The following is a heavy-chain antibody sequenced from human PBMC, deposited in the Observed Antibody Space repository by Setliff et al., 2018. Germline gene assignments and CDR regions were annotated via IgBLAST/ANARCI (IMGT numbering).Heavy chain of an antibody. J-gene: IGHJ4*02. CDR1: GYTFTKYG. CDR2: VSDNNGNT. V-gene: IGHV1-18*01. Sequence: ASVKVSCKASGYTFTKYGITWVRQAPGQGLEWMGWVSDNNGNTNYAKSFQGRVTMNTDTSTSTAYMELGSLTSDDTAVYYCARDRKSSPEHYYFDYWGQGTLVTVSS. CDR3: ARDRKSSPEHYYFDY.